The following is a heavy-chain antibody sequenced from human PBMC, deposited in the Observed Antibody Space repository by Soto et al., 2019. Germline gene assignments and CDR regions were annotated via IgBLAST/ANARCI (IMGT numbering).Heavy chain of an antibody. D-gene: IGHD3-3*01. CDR1: GLTFTKTW. CDR3: TTDNSYDFWNNDKRSDY. CDR2: IKSTTAGGPS. J-gene: IGHJ4*02. V-gene: IGHV3-15*07. Sequence: VQLVESGGGLVTPGGSLTLSCAASGLTFTKTWMNWVSQAPGDGLEWVGRIKSTTAGGPSDYASFVKGRFTITRDESKNTLYMQMNSLKTENTTVYYCTTDNSYDFWNNDKRSDYWCQGSTVTVSS.